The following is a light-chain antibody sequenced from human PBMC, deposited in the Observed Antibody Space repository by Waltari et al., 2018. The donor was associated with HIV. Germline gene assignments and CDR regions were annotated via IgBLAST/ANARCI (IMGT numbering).Light chain of an antibody. Sequence: QSALTQPASVSGSPGQSITISCTGTSSDVGSYNLVSWYQQHPGKAPKLMIYEVSKRPSGVSNRFSGSKAGNTASLTSSGLQAEDEADYYCCSYVGWSTILYVFGTGTKVTVL. CDR3: CSYVGWSTILYV. CDR2: EVS. V-gene: IGLV2-23*02. J-gene: IGLJ1*01. CDR1: SSDVGSYNL.